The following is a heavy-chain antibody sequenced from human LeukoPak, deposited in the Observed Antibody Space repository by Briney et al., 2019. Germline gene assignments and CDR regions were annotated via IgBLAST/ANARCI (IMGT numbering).Heavy chain of an antibody. CDR3: ARDKGTIFGVITYYFHY. D-gene: IGHD3-3*01. CDR1: GFTFSSYA. V-gene: IGHV3-30*04. CDR2: ISYAGSNK. J-gene: IGHJ4*02. Sequence: PGGSLRLSCAASGFTFSSYAMHWVRQAPGKGLEWVAVISYAGSNKYYADSVKGRFTISRDNSKNTLYLQMSSLRAEDTAVYYCARDKGTIFGVITYYFHYWGQGTLVTVSS.